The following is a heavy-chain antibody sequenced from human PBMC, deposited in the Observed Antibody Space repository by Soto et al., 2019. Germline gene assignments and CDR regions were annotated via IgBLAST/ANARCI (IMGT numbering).Heavy chain of an antibody. CDR3: ASPTGGDALGY. Sequence: QVQLVQSGAEVKKPGASVKVSCKASGYTFTSYYMHWVRQAPGQGLEWMGIINPSGGSTSYAQKFRGRGTRDRATATSTVYMELRGLRSEDTAVYYGASPTGGDALGYWGQGTLVTVSS. D-gene: IGHD4-17*01. CDR2: INPSGGST. CDR1: GYTFTSYY. V-gene: IGHV1-46*01. J-gene: IGHJ4*02.